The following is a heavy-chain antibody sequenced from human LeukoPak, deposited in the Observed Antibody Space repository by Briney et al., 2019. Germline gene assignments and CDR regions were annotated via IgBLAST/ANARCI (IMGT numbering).Heavy chain of an antibody. Sequence: PSETLSLTCTVSGGSISPYYWNWIRQPPRKGLEWIGYIHYSGRTDYNPSLNSRVTVTVDTSKSQFSLKLTSVTTADTAVYYCARDSSGYDSGWYFDLWGRGTLVTVSS. J-gene: IGHJ2*01. CDR1: GGSISPYY. D-gene: IGHD5-12*01. CDR2: IHYSGRT. V-gene: IGHV4-59*01. CDR3: ARDSSGYDSGWYFDL.